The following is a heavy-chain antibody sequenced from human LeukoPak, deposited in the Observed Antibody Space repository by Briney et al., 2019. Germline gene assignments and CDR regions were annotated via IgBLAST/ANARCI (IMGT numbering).Heavy chain of an antibody. D-gene: IGHD6-13*01. CDR3: ARDRAGGGFDY. CDR1: GYTFTGYY. Sequence: ASVKVSCKASGYTFTGYYMHWVRQAPGQGLEWMGWINPNSGGTNYAQKFQGRVIMTRDTSISTAYMELSRLRSDDTAVYYRARDRAGGGFDYWGQGTLVTVSS. J-gene: IGHJ4*02. V-gene: IGHV1-2*02. CDR2: INPNSGGT.